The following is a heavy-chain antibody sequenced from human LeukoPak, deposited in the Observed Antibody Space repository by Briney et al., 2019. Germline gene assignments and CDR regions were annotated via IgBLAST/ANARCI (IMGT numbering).Heavy chain of an antibody. J-gene: IGHJ4*02. CDR2: ISDGSRDT. CDR3: TTRLRNHFDY. V-gene: IGHV3-23*01. CDR1: GFTFSSFT. D-gene: IGHD5-12*01. Sequence: GGSLRLSCATSGFTFSSFTTNWVRQAPGKGLEWVSTISDGSRDTHYAGSVKGRFTISRDDSQNIVYLQMDSLRAEDTALYYCTTRLRNHFDYWGQGTQVTVSS.